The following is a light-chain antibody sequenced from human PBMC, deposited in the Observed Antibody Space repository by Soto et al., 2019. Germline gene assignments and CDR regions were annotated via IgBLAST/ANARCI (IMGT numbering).Light chain of an antibody. Sequence: LVLPQSPATLSSPPGERATLSCRASQGVSSYLAWYPQKPGKAPRLLIYDASNRATGITARFSGLGSGTDFTLTISSPEPDDCAVDDCEEGTNWPPYTFGQGTKLEIK. CDR2: DAS. J-gene: IGKJ2*01. V-gene: IGKV3-11*01. CDR1: QGVSSY. CDR3: EEGTNWPPYT.